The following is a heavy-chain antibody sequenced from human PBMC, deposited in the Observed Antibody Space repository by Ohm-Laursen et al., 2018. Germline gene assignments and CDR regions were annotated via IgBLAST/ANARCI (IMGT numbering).Heavy chain of an antibody. J-gene: IGHJ4*02. CDR2: ISDSGGDT. D-gene: IGHD1-7*01. CDR1: GFTFSNYG. CDR3: AKGLWNSYYFDY. Sequence: SLRLSCAASGFTFSNYGMNWVRQAPGKGLEWVSSISDSGGDTYYADSVKGRFTISRDNSKNTLYLQMNSLRAEDTAVYYCAKGLWNSYYFDYWGQGTLVTVSS. V-gene: IGHV3-23*01.